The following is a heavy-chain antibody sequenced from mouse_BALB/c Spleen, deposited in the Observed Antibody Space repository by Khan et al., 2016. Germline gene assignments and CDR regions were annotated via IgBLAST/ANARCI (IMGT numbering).Heavy chain of an antibody. V-gene: IGHV5-4*02. Sequence: EVELVESGGGLVKPGGSLKLSCAASGFTFSDYYMYWVRQTPEKRLEWVATISDGGSYTYYPASVKGRFTISRDNAKKNLYLQMSSLKSEDTAMYYGARGLDWCFDVWGAGTTVTVSS. CDR2: ISDGGSYT. CDR1: GFTFSDYY. CDR3: ARGLDWCFDV. J-gene: IGHJ1*01.